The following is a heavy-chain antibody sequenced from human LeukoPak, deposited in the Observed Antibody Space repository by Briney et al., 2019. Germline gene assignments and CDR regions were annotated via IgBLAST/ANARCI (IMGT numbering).Heavy chain of an antibody. J-gene: IGHJ3*02. CDR3: ARGGRLLPDAFDI. CDR2: IYYSGST. V-gene: IGHV4-39*07. D-gene: IGHD3-22*01. CDR1: GVSISSSSYY. Sequence: SETLSLTCTVSGVSISSSSYYWGWIRQPPGKGLEWIGSIYYSGSTNYNPSLKSRVTISVDTSKNQFSLKLSSVTAADTAVYYCARGGRLLPDAFDIWGQGTMVTVSS.